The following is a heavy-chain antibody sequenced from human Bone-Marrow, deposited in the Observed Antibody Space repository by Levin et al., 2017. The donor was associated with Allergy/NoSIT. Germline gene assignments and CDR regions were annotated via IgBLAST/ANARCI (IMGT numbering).Heavy chain of an antibody. D-gene: IGHD7-27*01. CDR3: AIHNWGRLS. CDR2: IYSGGAT. J-gene: IGHJ5*02. CDR1: GFTVSSNL. V-gene: IGHV3-53*01. Sequence: PGESLKISCTASGFTVSSNLVSWLRQAPGKGLEWISLIYSGGATSYAASVKGRFTLSRDQSKNTLYLQMNNLRVEDTAVYYCAIHNWGRLSWGPGTPVTVSS.